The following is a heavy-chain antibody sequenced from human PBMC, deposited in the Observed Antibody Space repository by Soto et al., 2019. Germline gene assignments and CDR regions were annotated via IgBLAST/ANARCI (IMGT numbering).Heavy chain of an antibody. Sequence: PGGSLRLSCAASGFTFSSYAMHWVRQAPGKGLEWVAVISYDGSNKYYADSVKGRFTISRDNSKNSLYLQMNSLRAEDTAVYYCARWGEVLRFLEWSHKAPYGMDVWGQGTTVTVSS. D-gene: IGHD3-3*01. CDR3: ARWGEVLRFLEWSHKAPYGMDV. CDR2: ISYDGSNK. CDR1: GFTFSSYA. J-gene: IGHJ6*02. V-gene: IGHV3-30-3*01.